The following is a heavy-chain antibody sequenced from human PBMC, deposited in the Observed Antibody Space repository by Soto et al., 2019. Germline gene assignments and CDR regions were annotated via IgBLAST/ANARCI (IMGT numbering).Heavy chain of an antibody. CDR2: IYYSGST. D-gene: IGHD1-26*01. Sequence: NPSETLSLTCTVSGGSISSGGYYWSWIRQHPGKGLEWIGYIYYSGSTYYNPSLKSRVTISVDTSKNQFSLKLSSVTAADTAVYYCARVELYWFDPWGQGTLVTVSS. CDR3: ARVELYWFDP. V-gene: IGHV4-31*03. J-gene: IGHJ5*02. CDR1: GGSISSGGYY.